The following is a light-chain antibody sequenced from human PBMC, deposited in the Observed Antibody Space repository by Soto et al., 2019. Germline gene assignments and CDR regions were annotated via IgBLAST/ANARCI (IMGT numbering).Light chain of an antibody. Sequence: QSALTQPASVSGSPGQSITISCTGTSSDLGVYNFVSWYQQHPGKAPKLMIYDVSSRPSGVSNRFSGSKSGNTASLTISGLQAEDEADYFCCSYTSSNTYVFGSGTKVTVL. J-gene: IGLJ1*01. CDR1: SSDLGVYNF. CDR2: DVS. V-gene: IGLV2-14*01. CDR3: CSYTSSNTYV.